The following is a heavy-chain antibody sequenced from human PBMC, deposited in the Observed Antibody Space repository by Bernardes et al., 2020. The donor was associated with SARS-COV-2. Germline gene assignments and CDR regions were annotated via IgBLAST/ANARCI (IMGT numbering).Heavy chain of an antibody. J-gene: IGHJ4*02. CDR3: ARELRFLEWLFTLPEYYFDY. CDR2: IKQDGSEK. CDR1: GFTFSSYW. Sequence: GGSLRLSCAASGFTFSSYWMSWVRQAPGKGLEWVANIKQDGSEKYYVDSVKGRFTISRDKAKNSLYLQMNSLRAEDTAVYYCARELRFLEWLFTLPEYYFDYWGQGTLVTVSS. V-gene: IGHV3-7*04. D-gene: IGHD3-3*01.